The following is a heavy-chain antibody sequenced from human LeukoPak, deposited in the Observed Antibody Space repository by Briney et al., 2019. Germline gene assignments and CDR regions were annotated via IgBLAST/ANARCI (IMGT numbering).Heavy chain of an antibody. D-gene: IGHD3-10*01. CDR1: GVSFSGYY. Sequence: SETLSLTCTVYGVSFSGYYWSWIRQPPGKGLEWIGEINHNGNTNYNPSLKSRVTISVNTSKNQFSLKVSSVTAADSAVYYCARVFDSGSQAYFYYMDVWGKGTTVTIFS. CDR2: INHNGNT. V-gene: IGHV4-34*01. CDR3: ARVFDSGSQAYFYYMDV. J-gene: IGHJ6*03.